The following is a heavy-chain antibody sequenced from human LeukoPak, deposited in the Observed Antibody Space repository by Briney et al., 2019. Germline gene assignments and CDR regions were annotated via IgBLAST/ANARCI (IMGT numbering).Heavy chain of an antibody. V-gene: IGHV3-21*01. CDR2: ISSSSSYI. J-gene: IGHJ4*02. CDR3: ARDNLEYSSGWYVRDPFDY. D-gene: IGHD6-19*01. CDR1: GFTFISYT. Sequence: PGGSLRLSCAASGFTFISYTMSWVRQAPGKGLEWVSSISSSSSYIYYADSVKGRFTISRDNAKNSLYLQMNSLRAEDTAVYYCARDNLEYSSGWYVRDPFDYWGQGTLVTVSS.